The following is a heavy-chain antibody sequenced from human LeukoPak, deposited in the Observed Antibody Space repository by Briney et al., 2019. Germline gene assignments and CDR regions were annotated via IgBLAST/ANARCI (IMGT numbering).Heavy chain of an antibody. CDR2: IFPGDSDT. J-gene: IGHJ4*02. V-gene: IGHV5-51*01. D-gene: IGHD3-10*01. CDR1: AYITSNYW. Sequence: GESLKISCNASAYITSNYWIGWVGRMPGKRLEWMGIIFPGDSDTRYSPSFQAQVTTSADKSSTNGYFQWSSLKASDTAMYYCARAPTSVSYPYYFDYWGQRALVTVSS. CDR3: ARAPTSVSYPYYFDY.